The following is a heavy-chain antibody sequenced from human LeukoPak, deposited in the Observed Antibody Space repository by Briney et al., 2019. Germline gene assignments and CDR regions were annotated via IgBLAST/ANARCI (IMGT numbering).Heavy chain of an antibody. CDR3: ARHSWVPYDFWSVDYYYYMDV. V-gene: IGHV4-30-4*08. J-gene: IGHJ6*03. CDR1: GGSISSGDYY. D-gene: IGHD3-3*01. CDR2: TYYSGST. Sequence: SETLSLTCTVSGGSISSGDYYWSWIRQPPGKGLEWIGYTYYSGSTYYNPSLKSRVTISVDTSKNQFSLKLSSVTAADTAVYYCARHSWVPYDFWSVDYYYYMDVWGKGTTVTVSS.